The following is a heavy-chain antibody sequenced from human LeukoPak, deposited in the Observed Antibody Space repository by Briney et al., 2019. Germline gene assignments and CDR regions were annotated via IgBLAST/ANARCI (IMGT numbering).Heavy chain of an antibody. CDR2: ISAYNGNT. Sequence: GASVKVSCKASGYTFTSYGISWVRQAPGQGLEWMGWISAYNGNTNYAQKLQGRVTMTTDTSTSTAYMELRSLRSDDTDVYYCASARGSYNWNYHWFDPWGQGTLVTVSS. J-gene: IGHJ5*02. V-gene: IGHV1-18*01. CDR3: ASARGSYNWNYHWFDP. D-gene: IGHD1-7*01. CDR1: GYTFTSYG.